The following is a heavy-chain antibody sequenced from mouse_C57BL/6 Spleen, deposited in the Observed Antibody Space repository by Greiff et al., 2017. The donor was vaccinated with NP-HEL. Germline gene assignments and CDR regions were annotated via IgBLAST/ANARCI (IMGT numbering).Heavy chain of an antibody. D-gene: IGHD2-4*01. Sequence: VQLQQSGTVLARPGASVKLSCKTSGYTFTSYWMHWVKQRPGQGLEWIGAIYPGNSDTSYNQKFKGKAKLTAVTSASTAYMELSSLTNEDSAVYYCTRSYYDYDGGFDYWGQGTTLTVSS. J-gene: IGHJ2*01. V-gene: IGHV1-5*01. CDR3: TRSYYDYDGGFDY. CDR1: GYTFTSYW. CDR2: IYPGNSDT.